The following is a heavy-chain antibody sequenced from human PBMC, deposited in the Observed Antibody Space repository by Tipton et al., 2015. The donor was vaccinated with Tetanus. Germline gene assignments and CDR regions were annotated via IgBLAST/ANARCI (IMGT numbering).Heavy chain of an antibody. CDR2: INPSGGST. V-gene: IGHV1-46*01. CDR1: GYTFTSYY. CDR3: ARGVRNRHDFWSGYWEGNWFDP. D-gene: IGHD3-3*01. Sequence: QSGPEVKKPGASVKVSCKASGYTFTSYYMHWVRQAPGQGLEWMGIINPSGGSTSYAQKFQGRVTMTRDTSTSTVYMELSSLRSEDTAVYYCARGVRNRHDFWSGYWEGNWFDPWGQGTLVTVSS. J-gene: IGHJ5*02.